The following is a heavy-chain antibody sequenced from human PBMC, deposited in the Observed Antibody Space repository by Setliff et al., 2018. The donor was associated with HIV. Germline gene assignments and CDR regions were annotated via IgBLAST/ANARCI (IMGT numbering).Heavy chain of an antibody. CDR2: INPNSADT. CDR3: ARSLREYSYGSPDY. Sequence: ASVKVSCKASGYKFTGYYLQWVRQAPGQGLEWMAWINPNSADTRIAQKFEGRVTMTWDTSLTTAYMELSSLRSDDTALYYCARSLREYSYGSPDYWGPGTLVTVSS. D-gene: IGHD5-18*01. J-gene: IGHJ4*02. CDR1: GYKFTGYY. V-gene: IGHV1-2*02.